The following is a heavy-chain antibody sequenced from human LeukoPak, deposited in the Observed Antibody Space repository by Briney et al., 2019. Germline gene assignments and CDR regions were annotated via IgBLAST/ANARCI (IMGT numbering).Heavy chain of an antibody. V-gene: IGHV4-39*01. CDR2: IYYSGST. CDR1: GGSISSSSYY. D-gene: IGHD6-6*01. Sequence: SETLSLTCTVSGGSISSSSYYWGWIRQSPGKGLEWIGTIYYSGSTYYSPSLKSRVTISVDTSKNQFSLKLSSVTAADTAMYYCVRQGVYSSSWDYYYYGMDVWGRGTTVTVSS. CDR3: VRQGVYSSSWDYYYYGMDV. J-gene: IGHJ6*02.